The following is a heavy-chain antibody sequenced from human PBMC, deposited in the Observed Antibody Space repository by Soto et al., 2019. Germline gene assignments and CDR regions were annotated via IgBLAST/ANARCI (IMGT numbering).Heavy chain of an antibody. CDR3: ARDDHIDVXFGVNDAFDI. Sequence: GGSLRLSCAASGFTFSSYWMSWVRQAPGKGLEWVANIKQDGSEKYYVDSVKGRFTISRDNAKNSLYLQMNSLRAEDTAVYYCARDDHIDVXFGVNDAFDIWGQGTMVT. CDR2: IKQDGSEK. CDR1: GFTFSSYW. V-gene: IGHV3-7*01. D-gene: IGHD3-10*01. J-gene: IGHJ3*02.